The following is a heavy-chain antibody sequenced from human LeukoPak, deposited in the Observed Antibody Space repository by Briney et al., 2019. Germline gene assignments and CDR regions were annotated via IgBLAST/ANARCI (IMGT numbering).Heavy chain of an antibody. CDR3: ARFVGPATKQYFDY. D-gene: IGHD6-19*01. Sequence: GGSLRLSCAASGFTFSSYDMNRVRQAPGKGLEWVSAISGSGTYIYYAESVKGRFTISRDNAKNSLYLQMDSLRVEDTAVYYCARFVGPATKQYFDYWGQGILVTVSS. CDR1: GFTFSSYD. V-gene: IGHV3-21*06. J-gene: IGHJ4*02. CDR2: ISGSGTYI.